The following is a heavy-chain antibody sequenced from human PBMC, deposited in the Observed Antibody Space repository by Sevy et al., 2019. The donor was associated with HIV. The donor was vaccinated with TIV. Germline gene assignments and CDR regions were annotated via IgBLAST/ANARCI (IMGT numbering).Heavy chain of an antibody. CDR1: GFTFSSYA. CDR3: AKRVVYRLLFDP. J-gene: IGHJ5*02. V-gene: IGHV3-23*01. D-gene: IGHD3-3*01. CDR2: ISGSGGST. Sequence: GGSLRLSCAASGFTFSSYAMSWVRQAPGKGLEWVSAISGSGGSTYYADSVKVRFTISRDNSKNTLYLQMNSLRAEDTAVYYCAKRVVYRLLFDPWGQGTLVTVSS.